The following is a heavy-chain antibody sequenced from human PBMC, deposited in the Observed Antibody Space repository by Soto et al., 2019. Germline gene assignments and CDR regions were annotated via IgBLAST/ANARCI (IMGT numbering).Heavy chain of an antibody. CDR1: GFTFSGHW. CDR2: VNTDGGTS. V-gene: IGHV3-74*03. J-gene: IGHJ3*02. D-gene: IGHD2-2*01. Sequence: EVQLVESGGDLVRPGGSLRLSCAASGFTFSGHWMHWVRQVPGKGLEWVSRVNTDGGTSAYADSVKGRFTISRENAKNTLNLQMSGLRAEDAAVYYCAREAGYCSRTSCYRRAFDTWGQVTTVSVSS. CDR3: AREAGYCSRTSCYRRAFDT.